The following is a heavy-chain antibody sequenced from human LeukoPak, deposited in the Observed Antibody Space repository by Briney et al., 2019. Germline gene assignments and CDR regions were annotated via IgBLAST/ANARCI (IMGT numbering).Heavy chain of an antibody. Sequence: GGSLRLSCAASGIIFSNYWMHWVRQAPGKGLVWVSRINRDGSSTSYADSVKGRFTISRDNAKNSLYLQMNSLRAEDTAVYYCARAHHRRVYDYVWGSYPYWGQGTLVTVSS. J-gene: IGHJ4*02. CDR2: INRDGSST. D-gene: IGHD3-16*02. V-gene: IGHV3-74*01. CDR1: GIIFSNYW. CDR3: ARAHHRRVYDYVWGSYPY.